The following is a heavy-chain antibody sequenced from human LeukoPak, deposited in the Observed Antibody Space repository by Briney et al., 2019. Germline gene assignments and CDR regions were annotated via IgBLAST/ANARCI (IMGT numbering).Heavy chain of an antibody. Sequence: GGALRLSCAASGFTFSSYEMNWVRQAPGKGLEWGSYISSSGSTIYYADSVKGRFTISRDNAKNSLYLQMNSLSAEDTALYYCARSSRYYYDSSGYYYRKSDAFDIWGQGTMVTVSS. V-gene: IGHV3-48*03. J-gene: IGHJ3*02. CDR3: ARSSRYYYDSSGYYYRKSDAFDI. CDR2: ISSSGSTI. CDR1: GFTFSSYE. D-gene: IGHD3-22*01.